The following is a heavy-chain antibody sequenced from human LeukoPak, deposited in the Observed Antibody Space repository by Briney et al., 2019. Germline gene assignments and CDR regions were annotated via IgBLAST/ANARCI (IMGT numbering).Heavy chain of an antibody. D-gene: IGHD5-12*01. CDR2: IRSKAYGGAT. J-gene: IGHJ4*02. Sequence: PGTSLRLSCTASGFTFGDYAMSWVRQAPGKGLERVGFIRSKAYGGATEYAASVKGRFTISRDDSKSIAYLQMNSLKTEDTAVYYCTRGIVATIGDYWGQGTLVTVSS. V-gene: IGHV3-49*04. CDR3: TRGIVATIGDY. CDR1: GFTFGDYA.